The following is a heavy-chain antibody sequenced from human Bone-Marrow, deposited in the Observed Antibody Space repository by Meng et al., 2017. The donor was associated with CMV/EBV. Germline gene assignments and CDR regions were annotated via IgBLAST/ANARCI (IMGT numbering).Heavy chain of an antibody. Sequence: ASVKVSCKASGYTFTGYYMHWVRQAPGQGLEWMGWINPNSGGTNYAQKFQGRVTMTRDTSISTAYMELSRLRSDDTAVYYCARPGYCSSTSCYLLDYWGQGTLVTVSP. D-gene: IGHD2-2*01. CDR1: GYTFTGYY. V-gene: IGHV1-2*02. J-gene: IGHJ4*02. CDR3: ARPGYCSSTSCYLLDY. CDR2: INPNSGGT.